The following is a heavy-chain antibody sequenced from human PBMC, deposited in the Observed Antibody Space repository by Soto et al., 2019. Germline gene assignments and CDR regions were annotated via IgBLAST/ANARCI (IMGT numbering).Heavy chain of an antibody. CDR2: ISYDGNNK. CDR1: GLTYSTYT. D-gene: IGHD6-13*01. CDR3: ARDRQGSSWSFNWFDP. V-gene: IGHV3-30-3*01. J-gene: IGHJ5*02. Sequence: SLRLSCAASGLTYSTYTMHWVRQAPGKGLKWVAVISYDGNNKLYADSVKDRFTISRDNTKQTLYLQMNSLRAEDTAVYYCARDRQGSSWSFNWFDPWGQGTLVTVSS.